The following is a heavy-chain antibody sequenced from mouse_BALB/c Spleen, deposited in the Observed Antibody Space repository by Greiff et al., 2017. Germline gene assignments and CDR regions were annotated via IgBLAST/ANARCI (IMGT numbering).Heavy chain of an antibody. V-gene: IGHV2-6-7*01. CDR3: ARASYYYGSSYGYFDV. CDR1: GFSLTGYG. CDR2: IWGDGST. J-gene: IGHJ1*01. D-gene: IGHD1-1*01. Sequence: QVQLKQSGPGLVAPSQSLSITCTVSGFSLTGYGVNWVRQPPGKGLEWLGMIWGDGSTDYNSALKSRLSISKDNSKSQVFLKMNSLQTDDTARYYCARASYYYGSSYGYFDVWGAGTTVTVSS.